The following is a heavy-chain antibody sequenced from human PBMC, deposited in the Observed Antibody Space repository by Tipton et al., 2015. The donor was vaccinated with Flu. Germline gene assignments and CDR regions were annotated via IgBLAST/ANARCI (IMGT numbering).Heavy chain of an antibody. CDR1: GGSISSYY. Sequence: LRLSCTGSGGSISSYYWSWIRQPPGKGLEWIGYIYYSGSTNYNPSLKSRVTISVDTSKNQFSLKLSSVTAADTAVYYCARELNYGMDVWGQGTTVTVSS. CDR3: ARELNYGMDV. V-gene: IGHV4-59*01. CDR2: IYYSGST. J-gene: IGHJ6*02.